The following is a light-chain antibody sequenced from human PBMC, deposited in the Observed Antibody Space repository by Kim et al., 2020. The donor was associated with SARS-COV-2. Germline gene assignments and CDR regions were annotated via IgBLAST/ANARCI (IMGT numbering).Light chain of an antibody. CDR2: DVS. CDR3: SSYTSSSTPL. V-gene: IGLV2-14*04. J-gene: IGLJ2*01. CDR1: SSDVGGYTY. Sequence: GQSCTISCTGTSSDVGGYTYVSWYQQHPGKAPKLMIYDVSKRPSGVSNRFSGSKSGNTASLTISGLQAEDEADYYCSSYTSSSTPLFGGGTQLTVL.